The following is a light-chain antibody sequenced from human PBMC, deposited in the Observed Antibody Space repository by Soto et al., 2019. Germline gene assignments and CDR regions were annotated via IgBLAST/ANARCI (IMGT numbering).Light chain of an antibody. CDR1: SSNIGAGYD. V-gene: IGLV1-40*01. Sequence: QSVLTQPPSVSGAPGQRVTISCTGASSNIGAGYDVHWYQQLPGTAPKLLIYDNNNRPSGVPDRFSGSKSGTSASLAITGLQDGDEDDYYCQSYDSSVIFGGGTKVTVL. J-gene: IGLJ2*01. CDR3: QSYDSSVI. CDR2: DNN.